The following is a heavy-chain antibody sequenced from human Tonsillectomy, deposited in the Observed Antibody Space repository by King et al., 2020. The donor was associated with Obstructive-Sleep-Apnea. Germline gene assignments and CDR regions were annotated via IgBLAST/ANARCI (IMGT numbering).Heavy chain of an antibody. CDR2: INPSGGST. CDR1: GYTFTSYY. J-gene: IGHJ6*02. V-gene: IGHV1-46*01. CDR3: AGDQTPTHGDYGEPLYYYYGMDV. Sequence: VQLVESGAEVKKPGASVKVSCKASGYTFTSYYMHWVRQAPGQGLEWMGIINPSGGSTSYAQKFQGRVTMTRVTSTSTVYRGLSSLRSEDTAVYYCAGDQTPTHGDYGEPLYYYYGMDVWGQGTTVTVSS. D-gene: IGHD4-17*01.